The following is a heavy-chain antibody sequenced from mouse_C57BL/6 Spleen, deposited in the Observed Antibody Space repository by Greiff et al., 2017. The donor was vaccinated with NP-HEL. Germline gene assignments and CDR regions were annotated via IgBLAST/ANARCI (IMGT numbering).Heavy chain of an antibody. CDR1: GFTFSDYG. CDR2: ISSGSSTI. Sequence: DVHLVESGGGLVKPGGSLKLSCAASGFTFSDYGMHWVRQAPEKGLEWVAYISSGSSTIYYADTVKGRFTISRDNAKNTLFLQMTSLRSEDTAMYYCARPDSSGYAMDYWGQGTSVTVSS. D-gene: IGHD3-2*02. CDR3: ARPDSSGYAMDY. V-gene: IGHV5-17*01. J-gene: IGHJ4*01.